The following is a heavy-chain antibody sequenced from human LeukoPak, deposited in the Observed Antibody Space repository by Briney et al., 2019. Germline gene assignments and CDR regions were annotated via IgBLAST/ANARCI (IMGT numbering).Heavy chain of an antibody. Sequence: PSETLSLTCTVSDYSISSGYYWGWIWQPPGKGLEWIGSIYHSGSTYYNPSLKSRVTISVDTSKNQFSLKLSSVTAADTAVYYCARGTVGATVYYFDYWGQGTLVTVSS. J-gene: IGHJ4*02. CDR1: DYSISSGYY. V-gene: IGHV4-38-2*02. D-gene: IGHD1-26*01. CDR2: IYHSGST. CDR3: ARGTVGATVYYFDY.